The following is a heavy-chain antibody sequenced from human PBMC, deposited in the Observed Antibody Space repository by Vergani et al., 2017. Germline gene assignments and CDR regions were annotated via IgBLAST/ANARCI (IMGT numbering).Heavy chain of an antibody. V-gene: IGHV1-2*02. D-gene: IGHD2-2*01. Sequence: QVQLVQSGAEVKKPGASVKVSCKASGYTFTGYYMHWVRQAPGQGLEWMGWINPNSGGTNYAQKFQGRVTMTTDTSTSTAYMELRSLRSDDTAVYYCARDFWGSTSDYYYYGMDVWGQGTTVTVSS. CDR3: ARDFWGSTSDYYYYGMDV. CDR2: INPNSGGT. J-gene: IGHJ6*02. CDR1: GYTFTGYY.